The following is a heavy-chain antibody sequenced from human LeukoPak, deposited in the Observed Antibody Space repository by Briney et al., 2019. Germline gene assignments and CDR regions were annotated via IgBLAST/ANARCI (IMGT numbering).Heavy chain of an antibody. V-gene: IGHV6-1*01. Sequence: SQTLSLTCAISGDSVSSNSAAWNWIRQSPSRGLEWLGRTYYRSKWYNDYAVSVKSRITINPDTSKNQFSLQLNSVTSEDTAVYYCARGPNYYDSSGYLDYWGQGTLVTVSS. CDR2: TYYRSKWYN. J-gene: IGHJ4*02. CDR3: ARGPNYYDSSGYLDY. D-gene: IGHD3-22*01. CDR1: GDSVSSNSAA.